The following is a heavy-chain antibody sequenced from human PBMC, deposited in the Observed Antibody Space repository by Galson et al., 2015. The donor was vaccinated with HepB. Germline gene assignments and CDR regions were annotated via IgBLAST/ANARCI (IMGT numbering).Heavy chain of an antibody. CDR1: GFTFTSSA. Sequence: SVKVSCKASGFTFTSSAVQWVRQARGQRLEWIGWIVVGSGNTNYAQKFQERVTITRDMSTSTAYMELSSLRSEDTAVYYCAAGEGYSYGYYYYYGMDVWGQGTTVTVSS. CDR3: AAGEGYSYGYYYYYGMDV. V-gene: IGHV1-58*01. J-gene: IGHJ6*02. CDR2: IVVGSGNT. D-gene: IGHD5-18*01.